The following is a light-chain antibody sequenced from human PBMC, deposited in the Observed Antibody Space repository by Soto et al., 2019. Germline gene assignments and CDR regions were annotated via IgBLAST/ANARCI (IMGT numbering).Light chain of an antibody. V-gene: IGKV3-15*01. J-gene: IGKJ3*01. CDR2: GAS. Sequence: EIVMTHSPATLSVSPGERDTLSCRASQSLSSNLAWYQHKPCQAPRLLIHGASTRATGIPARFSGSGSGTEFTLTISSLQSEDFAVYYCLQYNNWPFTFGPGTKVDVK. CDR1: QSLSSN. CDR3: LQYNNWPFT.